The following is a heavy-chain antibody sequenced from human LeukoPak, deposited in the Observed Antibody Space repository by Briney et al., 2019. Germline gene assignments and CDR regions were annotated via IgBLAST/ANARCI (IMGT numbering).Heavy chain of an antibody. CDR3: ALYNWNLSYYMDV. CDR1: GGSISSYY. Sequence: SGTLSLTCTVSGGSISSYYWSWIRQPPGKGLEWIGYIYYSGSTNYNPSLKSRVTISVDTSKNQFSLKLSSVTAADTAVYYCALYNWNLSYYMDVWGKGTTVTVSS. J-gene: IGHJ6*03. CDR2: IYYSGST. V-gene: IGHV4-59*01. D-gene: IGHD1-20*01.